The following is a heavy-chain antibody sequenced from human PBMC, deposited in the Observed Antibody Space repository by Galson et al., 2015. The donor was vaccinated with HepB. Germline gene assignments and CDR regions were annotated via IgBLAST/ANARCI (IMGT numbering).Heavy chain of an antibody. J-gene: IGHJ6*02. CDR1: GFSFSDYW. V-gene: IGHV3-7*01. Sequence: SLRLSCAASGFSFSDYWMSWIRQAPGKRPEWVANIRYDEYEYYYADFVQGRFTISRDNAKNSLYLQMNSLRAEDTALYYCARDRMTMVRGVSLYGMDVWGQGTTVTVSS. CDR2: IRYDEYEY. D-gene: IGHD3-10*01. CDR3: ARDRMTMVRGVSLYGMDV.